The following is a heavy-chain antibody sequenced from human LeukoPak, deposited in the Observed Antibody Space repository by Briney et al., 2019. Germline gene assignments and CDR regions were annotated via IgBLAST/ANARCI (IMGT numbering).Heavy chain of an antibody. J-gene: IGHJ6*03. CDR1: GVSMRNHY. V-gene: IGHV4-59*11. D-gene: IGHD3-3*01. Sequence: PSETLSLTCTVSGVSMRNHYWSWIRQPPGKGLEWIGYIYYSGSTNYNPSLKSRVTISVDTSKNQFSLKLSSVTAADTAVYYCARAPVDFWSGFGYYYYYMDVWGKGTTVTVSS. CDR3: ARAPVDFWSGFGYYYYYMDV. CDR2: IYYSGST.